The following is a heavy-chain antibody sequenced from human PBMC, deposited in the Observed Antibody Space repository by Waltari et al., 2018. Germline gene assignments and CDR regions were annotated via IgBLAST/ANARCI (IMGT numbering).Heavy chain of an antibody. V-gene: IGHV1-2*02. CDR1: GYTFTGYY. J-gene: IGHJ5*02. Sequence: QVQLVQSGAEVKKPGASVKVSCKASGYTFTGYYMHWVRQAPGQGLEWMGWINPNRGGTNYAQKFQGRVTMTRDTSISTAYMELSRLRSDDTAVYYCARDGSQVAEGNWFDPWGQGTLVTVSS. D-gene: IGHD5-12*01. CDR3: ARDGSQVAEGNWFDP. CDR2: INPNRGGT.